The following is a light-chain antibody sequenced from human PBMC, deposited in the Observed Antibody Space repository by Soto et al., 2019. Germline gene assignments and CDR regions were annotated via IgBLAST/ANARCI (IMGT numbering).Light chain of an antibody. CDR2: GAS. CDR3: QQYYNWPPT. J-gene: IGKJ1*01. Sequence: IVMTQSPATLSVSPGERATLSCRASQSVGTNLAWYHQKPGQAPRFLISGASTRATGVPARFTGSGSGTEFTLTISSLQSEDFAVYYCQQYYNWPPTFGRGTKVEIK. V-gene: IGKV3-15*01. CDR1: QSVGTN.